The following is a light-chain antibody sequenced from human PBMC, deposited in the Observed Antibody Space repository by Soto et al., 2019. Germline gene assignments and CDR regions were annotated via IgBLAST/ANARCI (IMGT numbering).Light chain of an antibody. J-gene: IGKJ4*02. V-gene: IGKV3-15*01. CDR1: QSVSSN. CDR2: GAS. Sequence: DIVMTQSPATLPVSPGERATLSCRASQSVSSNLAWYQQKPGQAPRFLIYGASTRATGIPARFSGSGSGTEFTLTISSLQSEDVAVYYCQQYDNWPLTFGGGTKVDIK. CDR3: QQYDNWPLT.